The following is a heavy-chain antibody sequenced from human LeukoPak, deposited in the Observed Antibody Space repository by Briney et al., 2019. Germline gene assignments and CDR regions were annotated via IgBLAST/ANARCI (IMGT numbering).Heavy chain of an antibody. V-gene: IGHV4-34*01. D-gene: IGHD6-13*01. CDR1: GASFSGYY. CDR2: INHSGST. Sequence: SETLSLTCAVSGASFSGYYWNWIRQFPGKGLEWIGEINHSGSTDYKSSLKSRVTISVDTSQKQFSLRLSSVTAADTAVYYCARGRYLTTTGGAAAGFLDYWGQGSPVTVST. J-gene: IGHJ4*02. CDR3: ARGRYLTTTGGAAAGFLDY.